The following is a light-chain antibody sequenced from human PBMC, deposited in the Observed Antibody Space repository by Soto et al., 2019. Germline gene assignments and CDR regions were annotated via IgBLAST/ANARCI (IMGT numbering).Light chain of an antibody. Sequence: DIQLTQSPSTLSASVGDRVPITCRASQSISSCLAWYRQKPGKAPKFLLYKTSNIEIGVPSRYSGSGSGTEFTLTISSLHLDDFATYYCQYYNNYCWTFGQGTKVDIK. V-gene: IGKV1-5*03. J-gene: IGKJ1*01. CDR2: KTS. CDR1: QSISSC. CDR3: QYYNNYCWT.